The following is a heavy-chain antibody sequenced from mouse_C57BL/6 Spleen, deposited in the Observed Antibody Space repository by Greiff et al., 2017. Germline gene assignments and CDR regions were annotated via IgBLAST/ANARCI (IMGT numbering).Heavy chain of an antibody. CDR3: ARNYGSSWDY. J-gene: IGHJ4*01. D-gene: IGHD1-1*01. Sequence: DVHLVESGGGLVKPGGSLKLSCAASGFTFSDYGMHWVRQAPEKGLEWVAYISSGSSTIYYADTVKGRFTISRDNAKNTLFLQMTSLRSEDTAMYYCARNYGSSWDYWGQGTSVTVSS. V-gene: IGHV5-17*01. CDR2: ISSGSSTI. CDR1: GFTFSDYG.